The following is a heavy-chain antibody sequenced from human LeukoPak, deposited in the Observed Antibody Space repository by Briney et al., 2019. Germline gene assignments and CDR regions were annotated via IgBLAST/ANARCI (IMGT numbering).Heavy chain of an antibody. D-gene: IGHD6-13*01. J-gene: IGHJ5*02. CDR3: ARDAIAAAGTGRWFDP. Sequence: PGGSLRLSCAASGFTFSSYWMSWVRQAPGKGLEWVANIKQDGSEKYYVDSVKGRFTISRDNAKNSLYLQMNSLRAEDTAVYYYARDAIAAAGTGRWFDPWGQGTLVTVSS. V-gene: IGHV3-7*01. CDR1: GFTFSSYW. CDR2: IKQDGSEK.